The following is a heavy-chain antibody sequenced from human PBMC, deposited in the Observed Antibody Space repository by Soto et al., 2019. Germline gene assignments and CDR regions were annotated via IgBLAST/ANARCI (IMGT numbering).Heavy chain of an antibody. J-gene: IGHJ4*02. CDR1: GFAFGGYA. V-gene: IGHV3-9*01. CDR3: VKLRYSSATGNFDY. Sequence: EVQLVESGGGFVQPGRSLRLSCTASGFAFGGYAMHWVRQAPGKGLEWVSGLSWDSGGINYADSVKGRFTISRDNAKKSLYLQMNSLRPEDTALYYCVKLRYSSATGNFDYWGQGILVNVSS. CDR2: LSWDSGGI. D-gene: IGHD4-4*01.